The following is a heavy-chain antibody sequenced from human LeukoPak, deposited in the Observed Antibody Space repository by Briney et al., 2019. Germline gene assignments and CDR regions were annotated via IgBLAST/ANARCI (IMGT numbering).Heavy chain of an antibody. Sequence: GGSLRLSCATSGFTFSAYSMNWVRQTPGKGLECPSYLSSSSDSIHYADSVRGRFTVSRDNAKNSLYLQMNSLRDEDTAVYYCARDPGYSRPSSYGYFDHWGQGTLATVSS. CDR3: ARDPGYSRPSSYGYFDH. D-gene: IGHD1-26*01. CDR2: LSSSSDSI. CDR1: GFTFSAYS. V-gene: IGHV3-48*02. J-gene: IGHJ4*02.